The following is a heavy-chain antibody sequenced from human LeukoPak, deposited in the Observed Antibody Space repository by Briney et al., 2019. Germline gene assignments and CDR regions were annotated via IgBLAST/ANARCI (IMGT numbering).Heavy chain of an antibody. CDR2: IYYSGST. V-gene: IGHV4-31*03. Sequence: SETLSLTCTVSGGSISSGGYYWSWIRQHPGKGLEWIGYIYYSGSTYYNPTLKSRVTISVDTSKNQFSLKLSSVTAADTAVYYCARIRESIVGARFGFDPWGQGTLVTVSS. CDR1: GGSISSGGYY. J-gene: IGHJ5*02. CDR3: ARIRESIVGARFGFDP. D-gene: IGHD1-26*01.